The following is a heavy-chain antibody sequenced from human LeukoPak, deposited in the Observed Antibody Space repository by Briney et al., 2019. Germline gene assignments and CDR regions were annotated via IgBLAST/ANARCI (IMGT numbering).Heavy chain of an antibody. CDR3: ARDIPYEVSFGGLTVMGSFVLDY. CDR2: INPSGGST. J-gene: IGHJ4*02. D-gene: IGHD3-16*02. Sequence: ASVKVSCKASGYSFTSCYMHWVRQAPGQGLEWMGIINPSGGSTSFAQKFQGRVTMTRDTSTTTVYMELSGLRSEDTAVYYCARDIPYEVSFGGLTVMGSFVLDYWGQGTLVTVSS. V-gene: IGHV1-46*01. CDR1: GYSFTSCY.